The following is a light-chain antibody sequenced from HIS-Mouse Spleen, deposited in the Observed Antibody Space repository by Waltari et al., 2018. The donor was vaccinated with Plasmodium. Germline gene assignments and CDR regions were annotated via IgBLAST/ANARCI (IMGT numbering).Light chain of an antibody. CDR2: EVS. V-gene: IGLV2-14*01. Sequence: QSALTQPASVSGSPGQSITISCTGTSRDVGGYNYVSWYQQHPGQAPKLMIYEVSNRPSGVSKRCSGSKAGNTAALTSAGRRAEDEADYYFSSYTSSSVFGGGTKLTVL. CDR3: SSYTSSSV. CDR1: SRDVGGYNY. J-gene: IGLJ2*01.